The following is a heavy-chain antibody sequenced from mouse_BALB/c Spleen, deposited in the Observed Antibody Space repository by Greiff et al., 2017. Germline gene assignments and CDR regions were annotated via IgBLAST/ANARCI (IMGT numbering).Heavy chain of an antibody. CDR3: ATYYRYDYYAMDY. J-gene: IGHJ4*01. V-gene: IGHV3-6*02. CDR1: GYSITSGYY. Sequence: DVKLQESGPGLVKPSQSLSLTCSVTGYSITSGYYWNWIRQFPGNKLEWMGYISYDGSNNYNPSLKNRISITRDTSKNQFFLKLNSVTTEDTATYYCATYYRYDYYAMDYWGQGTSVTVSS. CDR2: ISYDGSN. D-gene: IGHD2-14*01.